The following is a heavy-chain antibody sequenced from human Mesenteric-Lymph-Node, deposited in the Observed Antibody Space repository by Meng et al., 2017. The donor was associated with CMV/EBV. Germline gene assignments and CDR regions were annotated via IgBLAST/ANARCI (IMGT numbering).Heavy chain of an antibody. CDR3: ARHLLGYWYFDL. J-gene: IGHJ2*01. Sequence: GGSISSSSYYWGWIRQTTGKGLEWIGSIYYSGNSDYNPSLKSRGTISVDTSKNHFSLKLSSVTAADTAVYYCARHLLGYWYFDLWGRGTLVTVSS. CDR2: IYYSGNS. CDR1: GGSISSSSYY. D-gene: IGHD7-27*01. V-gene: IGHV4-39*01.